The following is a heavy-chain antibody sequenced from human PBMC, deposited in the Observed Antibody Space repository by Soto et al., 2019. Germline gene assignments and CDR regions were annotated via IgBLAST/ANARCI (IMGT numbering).Heavy chain of an antibody. Sequence: EVQLLESGGGLVQPGGSLRLSCAASGFTFSSYAMSWVRQAPGKGLEWVSAISGSGGSTYYADSVKGRFTISRDNSKNTLYLQMNSLRAEDTAVYYCAEAPFSDCSSTSCYFDYWGQGTLVTVSS. CDR3: AEAPFSDCSSTSCYFDY. V-gene: IGHV3-23*01. CDR2: ISGSGGST. D-gene: IGHD2-2*01. J-gene: IGHJ4*02. CDR1: GFTFSSYA.